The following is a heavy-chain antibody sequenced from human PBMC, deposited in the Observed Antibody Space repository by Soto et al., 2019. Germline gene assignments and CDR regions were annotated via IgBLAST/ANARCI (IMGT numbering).Heavy chain of an antibody. CDR1: GFTFSSYW. V-gene: IGHV3-74*01. CDR3: ARSPPMTTVVTDAFDI. CDR2: INSDGRST. J-gene: IGHJ3*02. Sequence: GGSLRLSCAASGFTFSSYWMHWGRQAPGKGLVWVSRINSDGRSTSYADSVKGRFTISRDNAKNTLYLQMNSLRAEDTAVYYCARSPPMTTVVTDAFDIWGQGTMVTVSS. D-gene: IGHD4-17*01.